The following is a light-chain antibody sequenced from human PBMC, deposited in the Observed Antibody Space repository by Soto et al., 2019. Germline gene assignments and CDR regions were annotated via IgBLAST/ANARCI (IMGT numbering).Light chain of an antibody. Sequence: EIVLTQSPATLSLSPGERATLSCRASPTARSYLAWYQQKPGQAPRLLIYDVSNRATGVPSRFSGSGSGTDFNLTINSLQPEDFATYFCQQSFTTPLTFGGGTKV. CDR1: PTARSY. V-gene: IGKV3-11*01. CDR3: QQSFTTPLT. J-gene: IGKJ4*01. CDR2: DVS.